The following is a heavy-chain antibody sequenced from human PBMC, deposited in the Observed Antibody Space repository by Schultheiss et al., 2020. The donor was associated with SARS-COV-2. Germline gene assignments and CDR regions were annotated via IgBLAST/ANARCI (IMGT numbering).Heavy chain of an antibody. D-gene: IGHD2-2*01. CDR1: GGSFSGYY. Sequence: SETLSLTCAVYGGSFSGYYWSWIRQPPGKGLEWIGEIYHSGSTNYNPSLKSRVTISVDKSKNQFSLKLSSVTAADTAVYYCARGVVVVPAASYYYYMDVWGTGTTVTVSS. V-gene: IGHV4-34*01. J-gene: IGHJ6*03. CDR3: ARGVVVVPAASYYYYMDV. CDR2: IYHSGST.